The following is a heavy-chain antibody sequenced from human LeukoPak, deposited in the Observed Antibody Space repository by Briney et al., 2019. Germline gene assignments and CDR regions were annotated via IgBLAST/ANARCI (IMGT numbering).Heavy chain of an antibody. Sequence: GASVKVSCKASGGTFSSYAISWVRQAPGQGLEWMGRIIPILGIANYAQKFQGRVTITADKSTSTAYMVLSSLRSEDTAVYYCARVRDGYNNDAFDIWGQGTMVTVSS. CDR1: GGTFSSYA. V-gene: IGHV1-69*04. CDR2: IIPILGIA. D-gene: IGHD5-24*01. J-gene: IGHJ3*02. CDR3: ARVRDGYNNDAFDI.